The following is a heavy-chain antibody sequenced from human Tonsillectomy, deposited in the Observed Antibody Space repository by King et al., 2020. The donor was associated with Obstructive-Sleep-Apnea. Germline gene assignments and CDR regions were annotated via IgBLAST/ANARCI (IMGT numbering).Heavy chain of an antibody. CDR1: GYSFTSYW. CDR2: MHPSASNT. Sequence: QLVQSGAEVRKPGESLRISCKGFGYSFTSYWISWVRPMPGKGLEWMGRMHPSASNTNYSPSFQGHVTISADKSISTAYLQWSSLKASDTAIYYCSRHEEPYWGQGTLVTVST. J-gene: IGHJ4*02. CDR3: SRHEEPY. V-gene: IGHV5-10-1*01.